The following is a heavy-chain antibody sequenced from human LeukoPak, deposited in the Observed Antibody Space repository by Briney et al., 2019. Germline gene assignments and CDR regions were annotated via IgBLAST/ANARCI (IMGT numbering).Heavy chain of an antibody. J-gene: IGHJ4*02. D-gene: IGHD1-7*01. Sequence: PGGSLRLSCAASGFRFSSYAMSWVRQAPGKGLERVSAISGSGVSTYYADSVKGRFTVSRDNSKNTLYLQMSSLRAEDTAVYYCAKDERNWNYNLASQTYDWGQGTLVTVSS. CDR2: ISGSGVST. CDR1: GFRFSSYA. CDR3: AKDERNWNYNLASQTYD. V-gene: IGHV3-23*01.